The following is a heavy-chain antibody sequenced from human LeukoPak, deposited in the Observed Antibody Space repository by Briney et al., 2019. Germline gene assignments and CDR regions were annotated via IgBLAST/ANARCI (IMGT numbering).Heavy chain of an antibody. J-gene: IGHJ4*02. CDR2: IWYDGSKK. Sequence: PGTSLRLSCAPSGFTFCSYGMHWVRQAPGKGLEWVALIWYDGSKKDHADSVKGRFTISRDNSKNTLYLQMNSLRAEDTAVFYCSSRFGISANIGPRYWGQGTLVTVSS. CDR1: GFTFCSYG. V-gene: IGHV3-33*01. D-gene: IGHD2/OR15-2a*01. CDR3: SSRFGISANIGPRY.